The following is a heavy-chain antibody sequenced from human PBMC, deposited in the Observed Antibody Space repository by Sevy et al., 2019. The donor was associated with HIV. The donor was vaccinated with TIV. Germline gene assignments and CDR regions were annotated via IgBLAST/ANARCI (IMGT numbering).Heavy chain of an antibody. D-gene: IGHD6-13*01. V-gene: IGHV4-38-2*02. CDR2: IYHSGST. CDR1: GYSISSGYY. Sequence: SETLSLTCAVSGYSISSGYYWGWIRQPPGKGLEWIGSIYHSGSTYYNPSLKSRVTISADTSKNRFSLNLSSVTAADTAVYYCAKEASVGTRNWFDPWGQGTLVTVSS. CDR3: AKEASVGTRNWFDP. J-gene: IGHJ5*02.